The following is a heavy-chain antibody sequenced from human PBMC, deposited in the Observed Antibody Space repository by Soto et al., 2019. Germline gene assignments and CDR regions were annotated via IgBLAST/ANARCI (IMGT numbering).Heavy chain of an antibody. CDR1: GGSISSGGYY. D-gene: IGHD6-13*01. CDR3: AREIAAGPSRGNFDY. V-gene: IGHV4-31*03. CDR2: IYYSGST. J-gene: IGHJ4*02. Sequence: QVQLQESGPGLVKPSQTLSLTCTVSGGSISSGGYYWSWIRQHPGKGLEWIGYIYYSGSTYYNPSLRTRITISVDTYKNQFSLKLSSVTAADTAVYYCAREIAAGPSRGNFDYWGQGTLVTVSS.